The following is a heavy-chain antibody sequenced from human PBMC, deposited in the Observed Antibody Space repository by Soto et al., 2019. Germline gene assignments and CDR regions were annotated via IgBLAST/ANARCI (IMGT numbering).Heavy chain of an antibody. D-gene: IGHD3-22*01. CDR3: ARDLPKTSHYYDSSGPFDY. J-gene: IGHJ4*02. Sequence: QVQLVQSGAEVKKPGASVKVSCKASGYTFTSYGISWVRQAPRQGLEWMGWISAYNGNTNYAQKLQGRVTMTTDTSTSTAYMELRSLRSDDTAVYYCARDLPKTSHYYDSSGPFDYWGQGTLVTVSS. CDR1: GYTFTSYG. CDR2: ISAYNGNT. V-gene: IGHV1-18*01.